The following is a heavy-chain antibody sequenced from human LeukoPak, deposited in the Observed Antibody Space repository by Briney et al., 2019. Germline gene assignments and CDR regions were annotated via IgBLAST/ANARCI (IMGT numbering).Heavy chain of an antibody. CDR3: ARRQRGYSYGYYYYGMDV. CDR2: INSDGSST. Sequence: PGGSLRLSCAASGFTFSSYWMHWVRQAPGKGLVWVSRINSDGSSTSYADSVKGRFTISRDNAKNTLYLQMNSLRAEDPAVYYCARRQRGYSYGYYYYGMDVWGQGTTVTVSS. J-gene: IGHJ6*02. CDR1: GFTFSSYW. D-gene: IGHD5-18*01. V-gene: IGHV3-74*01.